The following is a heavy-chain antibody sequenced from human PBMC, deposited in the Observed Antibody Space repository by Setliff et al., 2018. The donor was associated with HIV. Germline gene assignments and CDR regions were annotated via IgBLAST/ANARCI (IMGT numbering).Heavy chain of an antibody. D-gene: IGHD3-22*01. CDR1: GYTFINYY. CDR3: ARVDPYSSGFYGY. V-gene: IGHV1-46*01. J-gene: IGHJ4*02. CDR2: LNPSGGST. Sequence: ASVKVSCKASGYTFINYYIHWVRQVPGQGLEWMGILNPSGGSTTYALKFQGRVTMTSDTSTSTVYMKLSSLRSEDTALYYCARVDPYSSGFYGYWGQGTLVTVSS.